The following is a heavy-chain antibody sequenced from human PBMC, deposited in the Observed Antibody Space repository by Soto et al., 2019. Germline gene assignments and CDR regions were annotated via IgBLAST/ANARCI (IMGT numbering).Heavy chain of an antibody. Sequence: SETLSLTCTVSGGSISSSSYYWGWIRQPPGKGLEWIGSIYYSGSTYYNLSLKSRVTISLDTSKNQFSLSLNSVTAADTAVYYCARVGVTMIRGADYWGQGTLVTVSS. CDR3: ARVGVTMIRGADY. CDR1: GGSISSSSYY. V-gene: IGHV4-39*07. D-gene: IGHD3-10*01. J-gene: IGHJ4*02. CDR2: IYYSGST.